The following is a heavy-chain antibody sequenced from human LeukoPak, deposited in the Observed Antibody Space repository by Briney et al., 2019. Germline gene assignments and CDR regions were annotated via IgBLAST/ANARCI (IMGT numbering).Heavy chain of an antibody. CDR3: ARGPPGGVPAAMHWFDP. CDR1: GDSVPSNSAA. Sequence: SQTLSLTCAISGDSVPSNSAAWHWIRQSPSRGLEWLGRTYYRSKWYNDYAVSVKSRITINPDTSKNQFSLQLNSVTPEDTAVYYCARGPPGGVPAAMHWFDPWGQGTLVTVSS. D-gene: IGHD2-2*01. V-gene: IGHV6-1*01. J-gene: IGHJ5*02. CDR2: TYYRSKWYN.